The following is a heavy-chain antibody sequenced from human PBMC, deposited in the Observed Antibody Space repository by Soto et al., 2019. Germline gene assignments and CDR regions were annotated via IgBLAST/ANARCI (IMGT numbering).Heavy chain of an antibody. CDR2: ISSRGDST. CDR3: AKGTCNSWYHLDC. V-gene: IGHV3-23*01. CDR1: GFTLSSTA. Sequence: GGSLRLSCAASGFTLSSTAMSWVRQAPGKGLEWVSGISSRGDSTYYADSGKGRFTISRDNSKNTLYLQMNSLRAEDTAVYHCAKGTCNSWYHLDCWGQGTPVTVSS. J-gene: IGHJ4*02. D-gene: IGHD6-13*01.